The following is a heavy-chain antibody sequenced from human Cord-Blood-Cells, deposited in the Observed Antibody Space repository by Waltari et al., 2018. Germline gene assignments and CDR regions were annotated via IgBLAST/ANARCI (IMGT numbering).Heavy chain of an antibody. D-gene: IGHD3-16*01. CDR2: IWYDGSNK. CDR3: ARDRFGTFFDY. J-gene: IGHJ4*02. V-gene: IGHV3-33*01. Sequence: QVQLVESGGGVVQPGRSLRLSCAASGFTFGGLCMHGVRQAPGKGLEWVAVIWYDGSNKYYVDSVKGRFTISRDNSKNTLYLQMNSLRAEDTAVYYCARDRFGTFFDYWGQGTLVTVSS. CDR1: GFTFGGLC.